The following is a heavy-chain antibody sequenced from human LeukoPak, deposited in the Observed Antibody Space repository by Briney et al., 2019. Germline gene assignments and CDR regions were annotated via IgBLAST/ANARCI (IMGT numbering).Heavy chain of an antibody. CDR1: GFTFRSYW. J-gene: IGHJ4*02. CDR2: INGDGSST. Sequence: GGSLRLSCEASGFTFRSYWMHWVRQAPGKGLVWVSRINGDGSSTSYADSVKGRFTISRDNAKNTLYLQMNSLRAEDTAVYYCARVSSGYDFWSGYYTDTFDYWGQGTLVTVSS. V-gene: IGHV3-74*01. D-gene: IGHD3-3*01. CDR3: ARVSSGYDFWSGYYTDTFDY.